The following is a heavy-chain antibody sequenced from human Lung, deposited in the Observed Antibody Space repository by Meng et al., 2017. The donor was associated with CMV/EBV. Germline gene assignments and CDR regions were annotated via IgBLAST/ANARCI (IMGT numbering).Heavy chain of an antibody. J-gene: IGHJ4*02. D-gene: IGHD5-18*01. CDR2: IYHSGTT. CDR1: GYFITTGFH. CDR3: ARANTAMGPFDS. Sequence: SXTXSLXCTVSGYFITTGFHWGWIRQPPGKGLEWIGSIYHSGTTYYNPSLGSRLTMSVDTSKNHFSLKLRAVTAADTAVYYCARANTAMGPFDSWGQGTLVTVSS. V-gene: IGHV4-38-2*02.